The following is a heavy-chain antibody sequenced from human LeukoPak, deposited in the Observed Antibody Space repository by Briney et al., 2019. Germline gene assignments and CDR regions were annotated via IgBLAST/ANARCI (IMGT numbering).Heavy chain of an antibody. CDR1: GYTFTTYD. CDR3: ARETTVVPYYFDY. J-gene: IGHJ4*02. CDR2: MNPNSGNM. Sequence: ASVKVSCKASGYTFTTYDINWVRQATGQGLKWMGWMNPNSGNMGYAQKFQGRVTMTRNTSISTAYMELSSLTSEDTAVYYCARETTVVPYYFDYWGQGTLVTVSS. V-gene: IGHV1-8*01. D-gene: IGHD4-23*01.